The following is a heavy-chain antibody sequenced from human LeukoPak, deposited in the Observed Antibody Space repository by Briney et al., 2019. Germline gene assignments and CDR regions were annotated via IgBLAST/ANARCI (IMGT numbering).Heavy chain of an antibody. CDR2: ISGSGGST. Sequence: GGSLRLSCAASGFTFSSYAMSWVRQAPGKGLEWVSAISGSGGSTYYADSVKGRFTISRDNSKNTLYLQMNSLGAEDTAVYYCAKDLVGYCSGGSCYSEYFQHWGQGTLVTVSS. J-gene: IGHJ1*01. CDR1: GFTFSSYA. D-gene: IGHD2-15*01. V-gene: IGHV3-23*01. CDR3: AKDLVGYCSGGSCYSEYFQH.